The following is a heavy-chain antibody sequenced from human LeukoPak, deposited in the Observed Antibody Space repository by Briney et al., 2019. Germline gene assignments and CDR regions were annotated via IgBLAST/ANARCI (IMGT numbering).Heavy chain of an antibody. Sequence: GGSLRLSCEASGFTFSSYWMSWVRQAPGKGLEWVAHIKEDESDEYYVDSVRGRFTISRDNAKNSLYLQMNSLRAEDTAVYYCARCRGIGSWGDYWGQGTLVTVSS. CDR1: GFTFSSYW. CDR2: IKEDESDE. J-gene: IGHJ4*02. V-gene: IGHV3-7*01. D-gene: IGHD1-26*01. CDR3: ARCRGIGSWGDY.